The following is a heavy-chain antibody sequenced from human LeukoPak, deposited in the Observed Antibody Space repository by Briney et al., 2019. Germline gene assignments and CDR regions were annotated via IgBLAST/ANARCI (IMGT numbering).Heavy chain of an antibody. J-gene: IGHJ3*01. Sequence: PGGSLRLSCAASGFTFSTYAMRLVRQAPGKGLEWVSVISGSGSSTYYADSVKGRFTISRDNSKNTLYLQMNSLRAEDTAVYYCAKEMATIRAFDFWGQGTMVTVSS. CDR3: AKEMATIRAFDF. V-gene: IGHV3-23*01. CDR1: GFTFSTYA. D-gene: IGHD5-24*01. CDR2: ISGSGSST.